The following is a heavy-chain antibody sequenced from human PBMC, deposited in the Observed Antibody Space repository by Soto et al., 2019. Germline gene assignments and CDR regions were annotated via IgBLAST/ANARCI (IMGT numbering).Heavy chain of an antibody. D-gene: IGHD2-2*02. CDR2: ISVYNGHT. J-gene: IGHJ6*02. CDR1: GYSFTSYG. V-gene: IGHV1-18*04. Sequence: ASVKVSCKASGYSFTSYGISWVRHAPGQGLEWMGWISVYNGHTNYAQKFQGRVTMTTDTSTSTAYMELRSLRSDDTAVYYCAGCHNDCYTHYYYGTDVWGQGATVTVSS. CDR3: AGCHNDCYTHYYYGTDV.